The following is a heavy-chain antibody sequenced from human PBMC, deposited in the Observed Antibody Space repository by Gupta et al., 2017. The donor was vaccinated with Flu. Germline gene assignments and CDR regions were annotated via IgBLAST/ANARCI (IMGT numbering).Heavy chain of an antibody. CDR2: ISASGDNT. J-gene: IGHJ4*02. Sequence: MSWVRQDPGKGLEWVSAISASGDNTYYADSVKGRFASSRDNSKNTLYLQMNSLRAEDTALYYCAKDRHQPGYSNSWGRDYWGQGARVTVSS. CDR3: AKDRHQPGYSNSWGRDY. D-gene: IGHD5-12*01. V-gene: IGHV3-23*01.